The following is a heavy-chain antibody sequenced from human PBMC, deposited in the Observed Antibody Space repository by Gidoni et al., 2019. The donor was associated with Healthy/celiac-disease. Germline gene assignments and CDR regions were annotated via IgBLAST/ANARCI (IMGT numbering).Heavy chain of an antibody. CDR3: ARERTAAGTNGWFDP. D-gene: IGHD6-13*01. CDR2: ILPIFGKA. V-gene: IGHV1-69*01. Sequence: QVQLVQSGAEVKKPGSSVKVSCKASGGTFSSYAISWVRQAPGQGIDWMGGILPIFGKANYAQKFQGRVTITADESTSTAYMELSSLRSEDTAVYYCARERTAAGTNGWFDPWGQGTLVTVSS. CDR1: GGTFSSYA. J-gene: IGHJ5*02.